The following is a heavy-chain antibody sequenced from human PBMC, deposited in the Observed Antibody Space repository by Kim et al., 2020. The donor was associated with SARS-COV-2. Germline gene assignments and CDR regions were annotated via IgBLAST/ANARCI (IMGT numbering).Heavy chain of an antibody. V-gene: IGHV4-34*01. D-gene: IGHD4-4*01. CDR1: GGSFSGYY. CDR3: ARGDYSKSHGMDV. Sequence: SETLSLTCAVYGGSFSGYYWSWIRQPPGKGLEWIGEINHSGSTNYNPSLKSRVTISVDTSKNQFSLKLSSVTAADTAVYYCARGDYSKSHGMDVWGQGTTVTVSS. CDR2: INHSGST. J-gene: IGHJ6*02.